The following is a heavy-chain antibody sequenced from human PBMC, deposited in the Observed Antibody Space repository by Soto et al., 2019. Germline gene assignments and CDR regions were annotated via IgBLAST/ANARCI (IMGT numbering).Heavy chain of an antibody. D-gene: IGHD2-8*01. V-gene: IGHV4-61*01. CDR2: IYYSGST. CDR3: ARAQRVYCTNGVCNGMDV. Sequence: QVQLQESGPGLVKPSETLSLTCTVSGGSVSSGSYYWSWIRQPPGKGLEWIGYIYYSGSTNYNPSLKSRVTISVDTSKNQFSLKLSSVTAADTAVYYCARAQRVYCTNGVCNGMDVWGQGTTVTVSS. CDR1: GGSVSSGSYY. J-gene: IGHJ6*02.